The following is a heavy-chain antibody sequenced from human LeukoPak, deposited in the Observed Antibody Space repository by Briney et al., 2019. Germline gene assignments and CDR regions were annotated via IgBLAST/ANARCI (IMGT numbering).Heavy chain of an antibody. CDR3: AKWRIAVAGAEDY. CDR1: GFTLISYA. V-gene: IGHV3-23*01. Sequence: GGSLRLSCSASGFTLISYAMSWVRQAPGKGLEWVSAISGSGGSTYYADSVKGRFTISRDNSKNTLYLQMNSLRAEDTAVYYCAKWRIAVAGAEDYWGQGTLVTVSS. CDR2: ISGSGGST. D-gene: IGHD6-19*01. J-gene: IGHJ4*02.